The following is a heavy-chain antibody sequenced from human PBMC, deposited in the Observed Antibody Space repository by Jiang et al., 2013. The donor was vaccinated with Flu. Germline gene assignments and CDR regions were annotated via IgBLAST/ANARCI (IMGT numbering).Heavy chain of an antibody. V-gene: IGHV4-61*01. CDR3: ASGYSYGYAAGFFGY. Sequence: PGLVKPSETLSLTCTVSGGSVSSGSYYWSWIRQPPGKGLEWIGYIYYSGSTNYNPSLKSRVTISVDTSKNQFSLKLSSVTAADTAVYYCASGYSYGYAAGFFGYWGQGTLVTVSS. D-gene: IGHD5-18*01. J-gene: IGHJ4*02. CDR1: GGSVSSGSYY. CDR2: IYYSGST.